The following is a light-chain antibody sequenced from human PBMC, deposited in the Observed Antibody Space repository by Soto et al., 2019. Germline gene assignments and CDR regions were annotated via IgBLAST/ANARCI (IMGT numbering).Light chain of an antibody. CDR3: AAWDDSLNGVV. V-gene: IGLV1-44*01. CDR1: SSNIGSKT. CDR2: SNN. Sequence: QSVLTQPPSASGTPGQRVTISCSGSSSNIGSKTVNWYQQLPGTAPKLLTYSNNQRPSGVPGRFSGSKSGTSASLAISGLQSEDEADYYCAAWDDSLNGVVFGGGTKVTVL. J-gene: IGLJ2*01.